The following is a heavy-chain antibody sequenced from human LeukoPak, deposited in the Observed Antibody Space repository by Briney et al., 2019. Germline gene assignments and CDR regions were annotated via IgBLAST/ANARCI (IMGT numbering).Heavy chain of an antibody. CDR1: GFTFDDYG. J-gene: IGHJ4*02. Sequence: GGSLRLSCAASGFTFDDYGIHWVRQAPGKGLEWVSGISWNSGSIGYADSVKGRFTISRDNAKNSLYLQMNSLRAEDTALYYCAKDIGRAIAVAGYWGQGTLVTVSS. CDR3: AKDIGRAIAVAGY. V-gene: IGHV3-9*01. CDR2: ISWNSGSI. D-gene: IGHD6-19*01.